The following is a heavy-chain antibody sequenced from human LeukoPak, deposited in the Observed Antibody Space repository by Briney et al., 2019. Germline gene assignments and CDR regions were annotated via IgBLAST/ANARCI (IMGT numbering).Heavy chain of an antibody. V-gene: IGHV3-48*02. D-gene: IGHD3-10*01. CDR2: ITTSSTI. CDR1: GFTFSTYS. J-gene: IGHJ4*02. CDR3: ARCGTYGYSDY. Sequence: GGSLRLSCAASGFTFSTYSMNWVRQAPGTGLEWVSYITTSSTIYYADSVKGRFTISRDNAKNSLYVQMNSLRDEDTAVYYCARCGTYGYSDYWGQGTLVTVSS.